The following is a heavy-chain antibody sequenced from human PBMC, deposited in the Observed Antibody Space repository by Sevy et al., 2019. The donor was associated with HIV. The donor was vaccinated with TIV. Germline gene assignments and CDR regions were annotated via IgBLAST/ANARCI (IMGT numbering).Heavy chain of an antibody. CDR2: IYHSWST. D-gene: IGHD3-22*01. CDR3: ARATTHYYDSSGYYYASAWHFDY. CDR1: GGSISSGGYS. J-gene: IGHJ4*02. Sequence: SETLSLTCADSGGSISSGGYSWSWIRQPPGKGLEWIGYIYHSWSTYYNPSLKSRVTISVDRSKNQFSLKLSSVTAADTAVYYCARATTHYYDSSGYYYASAWHFDYWGQGTLVTVSS. V-gene: IGHV4-30-2*01.